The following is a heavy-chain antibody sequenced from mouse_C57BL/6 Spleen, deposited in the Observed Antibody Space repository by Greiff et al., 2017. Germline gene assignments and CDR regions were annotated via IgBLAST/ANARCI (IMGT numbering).Heavy chain of an antibody. Sequence: VQLLQPGAELVKPGASVKMSCKASGYTFTSYWITWVKQRPGQGLEWIGEIYPGSGSTNYNEKFKSKATLTVDTSSSTAYMQLSGLTSEDSAVYYCATGTDAMDYWGQGTSVTVSS. D-gene: IGHD4-1*01. CDR2: IYPGSGST. CDR3: ATGTDAMDY. CDR1: GYTFTSYW. J-gene: IGHJ4*01. V-gene: IGHV1-55*01.